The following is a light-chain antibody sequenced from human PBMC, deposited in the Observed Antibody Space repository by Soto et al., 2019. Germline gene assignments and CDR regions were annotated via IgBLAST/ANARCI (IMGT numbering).Light chain of an antibody. CDR2: DTS. V-gene: IGLV7-46*01. J-gene: IGLJ2*01. Sequence: QAVVTQEPSLTVSPGGTVTLTCGSSTGAVTSGHYPYWCQQKPGQAPRTLIYDTSNKHSWTPARFSGSLLGDKAALTLSGAQPEDEADYYCLLSDSNTAVFGGGTKLTVL. CDR1: TGAVTSGHY. CDR3: LLSDSNTAV.